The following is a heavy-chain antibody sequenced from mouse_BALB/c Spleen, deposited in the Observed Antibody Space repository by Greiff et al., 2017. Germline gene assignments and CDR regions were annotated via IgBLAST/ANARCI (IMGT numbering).Heavy chain of an antibody. CDR2: IYYSGTI. D-gene: IGHD3-3*01. CDR1: GISITTGNYR. CDR3: AREIAGTRVFDY. Sequence: EVKLVESGPGLVKPSQTVSLTCTVTGISITTGNYRWSWIRQFPGNKLEWIGYIYYSGTITYNPSLTSRTTITRDTSKNQFFLEMNSLTAEDTATYYCAREIAGTRVFDYWGQGTTLTVSS. V-gene: IGHV3-5*02. J-gene: IGHJ2*01.